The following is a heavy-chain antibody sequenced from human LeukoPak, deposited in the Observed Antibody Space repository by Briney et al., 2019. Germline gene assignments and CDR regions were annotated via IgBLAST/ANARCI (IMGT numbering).Heavy chain of an antibody. CDR3: TRVVGWTASTDYCDY. D-gene: IGHD2-21*01. CDR1: GFTVSTNY. Sequence: GGSLRLSCAVSGFTVSTNYMSWVRQAPGKGLEWVSIIYADGRTFYAASVKGRFTISRDDSQNTLSLQMNGLRAEDSAVYYCTRVVGWTASTDYCDYWGQGTLVTVSS. CDR2: IYADGRT. J-gene: IGHJ4*02. V-gene: IGHV3-66*01.